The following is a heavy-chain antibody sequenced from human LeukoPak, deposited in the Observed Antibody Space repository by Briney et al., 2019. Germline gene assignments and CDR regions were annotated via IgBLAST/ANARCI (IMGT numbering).Heavy chain of an antibody. J-gene: IGHJ4*02. CDR1: RYTLTELS. Sequence: ASVKVSCKVSRYTLTELSMHWVRQAPGKGLEWMGGFDPEDGETIYAQKFQGRVTMTEDTSTDTAYMELSSLRSEDTAVYYCAKYVWGSYPTFEDYWGQGTLVTVSS. D-gene: IGHD3-16*02. CDR3: AKYVWGSYPTFEDY. CDR2: FDPEDGET. V-gene: IGHV1-24*01.